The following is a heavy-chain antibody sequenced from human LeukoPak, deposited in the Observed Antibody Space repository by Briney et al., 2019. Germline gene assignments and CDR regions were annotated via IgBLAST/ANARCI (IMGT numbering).Heavy chain of an antibody. V-gene: IGHV3-21*01. CDR1: GFTVSSYS. J-gene: IGHJ4*02. D-gene: IGHD2-2*01. CDR3: AADCSSTSCRAY. Sequence: GGSLRLSCAVSGFTVSSYSMNWVRQAPGKGLEWASSISSSSSYIYYADSVKGRFTISRDNAKNSLYLQMNSLRAEDTAVYYCAADCSSTSCRAYWGQGTLVTVSS. CDR2: ISSSSSYI.